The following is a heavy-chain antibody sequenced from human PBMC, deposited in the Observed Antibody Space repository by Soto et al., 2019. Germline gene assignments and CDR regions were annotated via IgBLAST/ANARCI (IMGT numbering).Heavy chain of an antibody. Sequence: ESGGGVVQPGRSLRLSCAASGFTFSSYAMHWVRQAPGKGLEWVAVISYDGSNKYYADSVKGRFTISRDNSKNTLYLQMNSLRAEDTAVYYCARVKDGYNYGYYYYYYGMDVWGQGTTVTVSS. J-gene: IGHJ6*02. CDR1: GFTFSSYA. CDR3: ARVKDGYNYGYYYYYYGMDV. D-gene: IGHD5-12*01. CDR2: ISYDGSNK. V-gene: IGHV3-30-3*01.